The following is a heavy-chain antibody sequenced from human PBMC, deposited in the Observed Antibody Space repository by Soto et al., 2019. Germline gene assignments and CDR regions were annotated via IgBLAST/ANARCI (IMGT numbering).Heavy chain of an antibody. D-gene: IGHD2-15*01. CDR1: GGSISPFY. J-gene: IGHJ4*02. CDR3: ARVGVVAARTFDY. CDR2: LYYSGNT. Sequence: LSLTCTVSGGSISPFYWSWVRQPPGKGLEWIGYLYYSGNTNYNPSLKSRVTISVDASKNQVSLRLTSVTAADTAVYYCARVGVVAARTFDYWGQGTVVTVSS. V-gene: IGHV4-59*01.